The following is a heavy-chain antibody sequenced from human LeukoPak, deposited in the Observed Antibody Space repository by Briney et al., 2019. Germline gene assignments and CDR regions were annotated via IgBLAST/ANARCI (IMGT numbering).Heavy chain of an antibody. CDR1: GFSFSSW. CDR3: ARSVDKGTVDY. Sequence: GGSLRLSCAASGFSFSSWMAWVRQAPGQGLEWVANINQDGGKTYYVDSVQGRFTISRDNAKNSLFLQMNSLRAEDTAVYCARSVDKGTVDYWGQGTLVTVSS. J-gene: IGHJ4*02. D-gene: IGHD5-12*01. CDR2: INQDGGKT. V-gene: IGHV3-7*03.